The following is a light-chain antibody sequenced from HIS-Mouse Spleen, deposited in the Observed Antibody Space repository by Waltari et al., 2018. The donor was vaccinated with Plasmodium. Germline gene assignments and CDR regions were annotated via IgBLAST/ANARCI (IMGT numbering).Light chain of an antibody. Sequence: EIVLTQSPSTLSFSPGERASQSVSSSYLAWYQQKPGQAPRLLIYGASSRATGIPDRFSGSGSGTDFTLTISRLEPEDFAVYYCQQYGSSRTFGQGTKVEIK. J-gene: IGKJ1*01. V-gene: IGKV3-20*01. CDR1: QSVSSSY. CDR2: GAS. CDR3: QQYGSSRT.